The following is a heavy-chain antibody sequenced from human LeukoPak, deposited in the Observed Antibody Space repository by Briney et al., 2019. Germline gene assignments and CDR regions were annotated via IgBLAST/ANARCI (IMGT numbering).Heavy chain of an antibody. V-gene: IGHV3-20*04. CDR1: GFTFDDYG. CDR2: IHWNGASI. J-gene: IGHJ3*02. CDR3: VRGAHSCCSGGSCYSGDVFNS. D-gene: IGHD2-15*01. Sequence: PGGSLRLSCVASGFTFDDYGMSWVRQAPEKGLEWVSGIHWNGASIGYADSVKGRFTISRDNAKNSLYLQMNSLRAEDRTLYYWVRGAHSCCSGGSCYSGDVFNSWGQRTMVTVSS.